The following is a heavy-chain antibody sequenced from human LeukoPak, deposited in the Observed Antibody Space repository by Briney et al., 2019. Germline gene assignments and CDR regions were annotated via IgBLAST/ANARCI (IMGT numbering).Heavy chain of an antibody. Sequence: GGSLTLSCAANGFTFNDYGMHWIRQPPGKGLEWVCSINWNGGGTDYADSVKGRFTISRDNAKNSLYLQLRSLRPEDTALYYCAKYMRATNTYSFFGLDVWGQGTTVTVSS. J-gene: IGHJ6*02. CDR1: GFTFNDYG. CDR3: AKYMRATNTYSFFGLDV. CDR2: INWNGGGT. V-gene: IGHV3-9*01. D-gene: IGHD1-26*01.